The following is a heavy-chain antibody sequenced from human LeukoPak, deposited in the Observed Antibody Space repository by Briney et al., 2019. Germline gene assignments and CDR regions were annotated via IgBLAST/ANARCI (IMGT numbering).Heavy chain of an antibody. D-gene: IGHD6-6*01. CDR1: GFTSSSYG. CDR3: ALYSSSSLPFDY. J-gene: IGHJ4*02. CDR2: ISYDGSNK. V-gene: IGHV3-30*03. Sequence: PGGSLRLSCAASGFTSSSYGMHWVRQAPGKGLEWVAVISYDGSNKYYADSVKGRFTISRDNSKNTLYLQMNSLRAEDTAVYYCALYSSSSLPFDYWGQGTLVTVSS.